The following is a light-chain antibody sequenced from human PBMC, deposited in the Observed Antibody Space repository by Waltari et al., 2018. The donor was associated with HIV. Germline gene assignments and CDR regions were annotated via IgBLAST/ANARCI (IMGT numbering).Light chain of an antibody. CDR3: QQYNKWPCS. Sequence: EIVMTQSPVTLSVSPGERATLPSRASQSVSSDLAWFQQKPGQAPTLLIYGASNRATGIPARFSGSGSGTEFTLTIGSLQSEDFAVYYCQQYNKWPCSFGGGTKVEIK. V-gene: IGKV3-15*01. CDR1: QSVSSD. CDR2: GAS. J-gene: IGKJ4*01.